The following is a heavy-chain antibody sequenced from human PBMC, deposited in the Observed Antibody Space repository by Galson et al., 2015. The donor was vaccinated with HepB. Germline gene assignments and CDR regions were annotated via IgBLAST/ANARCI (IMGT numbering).Heavy chain of an antibody. Sequence: CAISGDSVSSNSAAWNWIRQSPSRGLEWLGRTYYRSKWYNDYAVSVKSRITINPDTSKNQFSLQLNSVTPEDTAVYYCARDPDVGYGGSPGAFDIWGQGTMVTVSS. J-gene: IGHJ3*02. CDR3: ARDPDVGYGGSPGAFDI. V-gene: IGHV6-1*01. CDR1: GDSVSSNSAA. D-gene: IGHD4-23*01. CDR2: TYYRSKWYN.